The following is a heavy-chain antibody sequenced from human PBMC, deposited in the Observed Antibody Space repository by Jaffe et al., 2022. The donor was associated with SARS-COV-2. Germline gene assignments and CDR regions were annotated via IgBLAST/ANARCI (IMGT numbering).Heavy chain of an antibody. Sequence: EVQLVESGGGLVQPGGSLRLSCAASGFTFSDYGMNWVRQAPGKGLEWVSYIRGSSDAIYYADSVKGRFTISRDNAENSLYLQMNSLRAEDTAVYYCARGYYNYGSGRYNWFDPWGQGTLVTVSS. V-gene: IGHV3-48*01. CDR2: IRGSSDAI. CDR1: GFTFSDYG. D-gene: IGHD3-10*01. J-gene: IGHJ5*02. CDR3: ARGYYNYGSGRYNWFDP.